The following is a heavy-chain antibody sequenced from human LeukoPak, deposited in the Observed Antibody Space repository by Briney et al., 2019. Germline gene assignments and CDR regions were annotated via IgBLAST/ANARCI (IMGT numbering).Heavy chain of an antibody. CDR3: ARGYCSSTSCSNWFDP. V-gene: IGHV1-2*02. D-gene: IGHD2-2*01. Sequence: ASVKVSCKASGYTFTGYYMHWVRQAPGQGLEWMGWINPNSGGTNHAQKFQGRVTMTRDTSISTAYMELSRLRSDDTAVYYCARGYCSSTSCSNWFDPWGQGTLVTVSS. CDR1: GYTFTGYY. CDR2: INPNSGGT. J-gene: IGHJ5*02.